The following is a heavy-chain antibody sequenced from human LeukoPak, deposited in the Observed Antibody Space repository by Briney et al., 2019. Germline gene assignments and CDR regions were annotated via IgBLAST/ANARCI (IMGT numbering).Heavy chain of an antibody. J-gene: IGHJ4*02. V-gene: IGHV3-15*01. D-gene: IGHD1-1*01. CDR3: VDPPTSL. Sequence: GGSLRLSCAASGFTVSSNYMSWVRQAPGKGLEWLGRIKSKADGGTTVHAAPVKDRFAMSRDDSKNTLYLQINSLKAEDTAVYYCVDPPTSLWGQGILVTVSS. CDR2: IKSKADGGTT. CDR1: GFTVSSNY.